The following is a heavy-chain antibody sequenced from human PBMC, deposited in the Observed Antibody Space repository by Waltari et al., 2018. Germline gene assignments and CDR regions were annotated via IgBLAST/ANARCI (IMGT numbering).Heavy chain of an antibody. Sequence: EVQLVESGGGLVQPGGSLRLSCAASGFTFSSYWMSWVRQAPGKGLEWVANIKQDGSEKYYVDSVKGRFTISRDNAKNSLYLQMNSLRAEDTAVYYCARDNVYGSGSYMPDYYYYGMDVWGQGTTVTVSS. D-gene: IGHD3-10*01. CDR1: GFTFSSYW. CDR2: IKQDGSEK. V-gene: IGHV3-7*01. CDR3: ARDNVYGSGSYMPDYYYYGMDV. J-gene: IGHJ6*02.